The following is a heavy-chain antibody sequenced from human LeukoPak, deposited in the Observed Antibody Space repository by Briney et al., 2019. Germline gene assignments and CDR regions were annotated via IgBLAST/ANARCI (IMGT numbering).Heavy chain of an antibody. CDR3: ARDRLHYYYYMDV. CDR2: ISAYNGNT. J-gene: IGHJ6*03. V-gene: IGHV1-18*01. D-gene: IGHD2-15*01. Sequence: ASVKVSCKASGYTFTSYGISWVRQAHGQGLEWMGWISAYNGNTNYAQKLQGRVTMTADTSTSTAYMELRSLRSDDTAVYYCARDRLHYYYYMDVWGKGTTVTVSS. CDR1: GYTFTSYG.